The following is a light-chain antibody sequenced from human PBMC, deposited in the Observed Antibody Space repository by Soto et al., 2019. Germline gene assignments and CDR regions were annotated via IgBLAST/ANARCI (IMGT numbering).Light chain of an antibody. V-gene: IGLV3-21*02. CDR1: NIGSKS. Sequence: SYELTQPPSVSVAPGQTVRVTCGGKNIGSKSVHWYQQKPGEAPVLVVYDDSDRPSGIPERFSGSNSGNTATLTISRVEAGDEADYHCQVWDRSSDHYVFGTGTKVTV. J-gene: IGLJ1*01. CDR3: QVWDRSSDHYV. CDR2: DDS.